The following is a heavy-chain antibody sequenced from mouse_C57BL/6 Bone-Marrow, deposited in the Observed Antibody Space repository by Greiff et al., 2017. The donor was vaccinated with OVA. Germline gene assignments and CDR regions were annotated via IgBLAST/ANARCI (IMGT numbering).Heavy chain of an antibody. CDR3: ASPRVDY. Sequence: VQVVESGAELARPGASVKLSCKASGYTFTSYGISWVKQRTGQGLEWIGEIYPRSGNTYYNEKFKGKATLSADKSSSTAYMELRRLTSEVSAVYFCASPRVDYWGQGTTLTVSS. J-gene: IGHJ2*01. CDR1: GYTFTSYG. V-gene: IGHV1-81*01. CDR2: IYPRSGNT.